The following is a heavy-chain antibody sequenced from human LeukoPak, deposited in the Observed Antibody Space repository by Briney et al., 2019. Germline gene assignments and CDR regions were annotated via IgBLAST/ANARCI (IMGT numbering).Heavy chain of an antibody. D-gene: IGHD1-14*01. CDR2: IYYTGTT. CDR1: GGSISDYY. V-gene: IGHV4-59*01. J-gene: IGHJ3*02. CDR3: TRDRKYYEI. Sequence: ASETLSLTCTVSGGSISDYYWSWIRQPPGERLEWIGYIYYTGTTTYNPSLKTRATLSIDTSKNQFSLKLSSVTAADTAMYYCTRDRKYYEIWGQGTMVTVSS.